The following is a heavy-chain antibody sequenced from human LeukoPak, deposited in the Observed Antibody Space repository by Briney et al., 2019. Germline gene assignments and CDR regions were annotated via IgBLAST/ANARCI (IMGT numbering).Heavy chain of an antibody. J-gene: IGHJ4*02. CDR2: ISGSGGST. D-gene: IGHD5-18*01. CDR1: GFTFSSYA. Sequence: GGSLRLSCAASGFTFSSYAMSWVRQAPGKGLEWVSAISGSGGSTYYADSVKGRFTISRDNSKNTLYLQMNSLRAEDTAVYYCARGGVGYSYARYYFDYWGQGTLVTVSS. V-gene: IGHV3-23*01. CDR3: ARGGVGYSYARYYFDY.